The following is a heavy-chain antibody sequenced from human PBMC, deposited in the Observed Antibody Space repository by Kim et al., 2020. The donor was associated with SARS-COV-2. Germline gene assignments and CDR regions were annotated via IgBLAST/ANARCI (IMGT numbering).Heavy chain of an antibody. CDR3: ATGVYFDWLAGMDV. V-gene: IGHV1-24*01. Sequence: ASVKVSCKVSGYTLTELSMHWVRQAPGKGLEWMGGFDPEDGETIYAQKFQGRVTMTEDTSTDTAYMELSSLRSEDTAVYYCATGVYFDWLAGMDVWGQGTTVTVSS. CDR1: GYTLTELS. D-gene: IGHD3-9*01. CDR2: FDPEDGET. J-gene: IGHJ6*02.